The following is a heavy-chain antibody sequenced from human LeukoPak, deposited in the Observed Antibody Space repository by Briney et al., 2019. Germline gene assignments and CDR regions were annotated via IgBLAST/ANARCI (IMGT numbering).Heavy chain of an antibody. CDR3: AGHGVYGVDY. J-gene: IGHJ4*02. CDR1: GFTVSSNY. V-gene: IGHV3-66*04. Sequence: GGSLRLPCAASGFTVSSNYMTWVRQAPGKRLEWVSNIYSGGNTFYAGSVKGRVTISRDNSQNTLFLQMSSLRVEDTAVYYCAGHGVYGVDYWGQGTLVTVSS. CDR2: IYSGGNT. D-gene: IGHD5/OR15-5a*01.